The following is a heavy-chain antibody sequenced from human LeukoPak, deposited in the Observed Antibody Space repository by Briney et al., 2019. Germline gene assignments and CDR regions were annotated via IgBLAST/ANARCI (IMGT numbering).Heavy chain of an antibody. J-gene: IGHJ4*02. V-gene: IGHV1-69*05. Sequence: LVKVSCKASGGTFSSYAISWVRQAPGQGLEWMGGIIPIFGTANYAQKFQGRVTITTDESTSTAYMELSSLRSEDTAVYYCARNPDYDSSGSPVDYWGQGTLVTVSS. D-gene: IGHD3-22*01. CDR2: IIPIFGTA. CDR1: GGTFSSYA. CDR3: ARNPDYDSSGSPVDY.